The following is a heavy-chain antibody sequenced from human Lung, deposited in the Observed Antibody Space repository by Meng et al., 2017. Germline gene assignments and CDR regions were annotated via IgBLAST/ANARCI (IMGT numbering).Heavy chain of an antibody. CDR3: ARGPTTMAHDFDY. CDR2: INHSGST. J-gene: IGHJ4*02. V-gene: IGHV4-34*01. Sequence: HVQRQQWGVGLLKPSETLSLTCFVSGGSFSDYYWSWIRQPPGKGLEWIGEINHSGSTNYNPSLESRATISVDTSQNNLSLKLSSVTAADSAVYYCARGPTTMAHDFDYWGQGTLVTVSS. CDR1: GGSFSDYY. D-gene: IGHD4-11*01.